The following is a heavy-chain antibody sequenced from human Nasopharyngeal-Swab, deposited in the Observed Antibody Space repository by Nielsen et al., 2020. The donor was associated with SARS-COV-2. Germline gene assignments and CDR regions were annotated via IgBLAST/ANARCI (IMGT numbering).Heavy chain of an antibody. V-gene: IGHV1-2*06. Sequence: WIRQPPGKGLEWMGRINPNSGGTNYAQKFQGRVTMTRDTSISTAYMELSRLRSDDTAVYYCARVGPSGYYYGMDVWGQGTTVTVSS. D-gene: IGHD6-25*01. CDR3: ARVGPSGYYYGMDV. CDR2: INPNSGGT. J-gene: IGHJ6*02.